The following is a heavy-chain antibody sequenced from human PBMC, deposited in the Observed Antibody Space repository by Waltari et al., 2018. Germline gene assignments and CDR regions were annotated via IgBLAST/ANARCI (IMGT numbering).Heavy chain of an antibody. Sequence: EVQLVESGGGLVQPGGSLRLSCAASGFTFSRYVFHWVRQAPGKGREWCPLMDREGATYYADSGKGRFTISRDSSKNSLDLQMNSLRAEDTAVYFCARAPNVGARVPIYGMDGWGQGTTVTVSS. D-gene: IGHD3-10*01. CDR3: ARAPNVGARVPIYGMDG. CDR1: GFTFSRYV. J-gene: IGHJ6*02. CDR2: MDREGAT. V-gene: IGHV3-66*01.